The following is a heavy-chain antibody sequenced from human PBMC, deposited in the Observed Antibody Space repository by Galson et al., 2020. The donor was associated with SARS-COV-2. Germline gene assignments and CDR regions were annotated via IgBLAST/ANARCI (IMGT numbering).Heavy chain of an antibody. CDR1: GFTFSGSA. V-gene: IGHV3-73*01. CDR3: TRHGDPTLGYSGYVPFDY. D-gene: IGHD5-12*01. CDR2: IRSKANSYAT. Sequence: GESLKISCAASGFTFSGSAMHWVRQASGKGLEWVGRIRSKANSYATAYAASVKGRFTISRDDSKNTAYLQMNSLKTEDTAVYYCTRHGDPTLGYSGYVPFDYWGQGTLVTVSS. J-gene: IGHJ4*02.